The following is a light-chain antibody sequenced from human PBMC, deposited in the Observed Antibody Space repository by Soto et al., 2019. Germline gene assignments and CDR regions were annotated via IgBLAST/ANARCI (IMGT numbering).Light chain of an antibody. CDR1: QGIRNA. CDR2: GAS. J-gene: IGKJ4*01. Sequence: DIQMTQSLTSLSASLGDKVTISCRASQGIRNALAWYQQKPGKAPKRLIYGASTLQSGVPSRFSGSGSATEFTLTITSLQPEDFATYYCVQHDTDPLTFGGGTKVDI. V-gene: IGKV1-17*01. CDR3: VQHDTDPLT.